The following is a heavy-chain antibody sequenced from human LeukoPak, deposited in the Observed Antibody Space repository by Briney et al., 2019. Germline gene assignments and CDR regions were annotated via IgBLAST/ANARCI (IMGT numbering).Heavy chain of an antibody. CDR2: MYYSGST. J-gene: IGHJ4*02. Sequence: TSETLSLTCTVSGGSISTSRHYWGWIRQPPGKGLEWIGSMYYSGSTYYNPSLKSRVTISVDTYKSRFSLKLSSVTAADTAVYYCATTVTTRYYFDSWGQGSLVTVSS. D-gene: IGHD4-17*01. CDR3: ATTVTTRYYFDS. CDR1: GGSISTSRHY. V-gene: IGHV4-39*01.